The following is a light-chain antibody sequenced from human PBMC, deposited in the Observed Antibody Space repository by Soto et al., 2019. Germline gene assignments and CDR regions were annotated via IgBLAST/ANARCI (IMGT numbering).Light chain of an antibody. CDR3: SSYTSSSTYV. Sequence: AVRTQPGSVSGSPGQSVIISCTGTSSDVGDYNYVSWYQQLPGKAPKVMIYEVSNRPSGVSNRFSGSKSGITASLTISGLQAEDEAGYYCSSYTSSSTYVFGTGTKVTVL. J-gene: IGLJ1*01. CDR2: EVS. CDR1: SSDVGDYNY. V-gene: IGLV2-14*01.